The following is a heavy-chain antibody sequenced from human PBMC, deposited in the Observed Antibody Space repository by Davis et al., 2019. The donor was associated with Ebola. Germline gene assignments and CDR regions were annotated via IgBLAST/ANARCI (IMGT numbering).Heavy chain of an antibody. J-gene: IGHJ4*02. V-gene: IGHV1-58*02. CDR2: IVVGSGNT. D-gene: IGHD3-10*01. CDR1: GFTFSSSG. Sequence: SVKVSCKAFGFTFSSSGMQWVRQARGQRLEWIGGIVVGSGNTNYAQKFRQRLTMTRDMSTSTVYMELSSLTSGDTAVYYCVRDLRGWGDFDYWGQGTLVTVSS. CDR3: VRDLRGWGDFDY.